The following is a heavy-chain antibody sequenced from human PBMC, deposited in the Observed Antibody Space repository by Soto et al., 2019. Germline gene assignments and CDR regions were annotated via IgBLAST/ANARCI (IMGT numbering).Heavy chain of an antibody. J-gene: IGHJ6*02. CDR3: AREGVAPYYYYGMDV. CDR1: GYTFTSYA. D-gene: IGHD5-12*01. V-gene: IGHV1-18*01. CDR2: ISSYNGDT. Sequence: ASVKVSCKASGYTFTSYAMHWVRQAPGQRLEWMGWISSYNGDTNYAQTFQGRVTMTTDTSTSTAYMELRSLRSDDTAVYYCAREGVAPYYYYGMDVWGQGTPVTVSS.